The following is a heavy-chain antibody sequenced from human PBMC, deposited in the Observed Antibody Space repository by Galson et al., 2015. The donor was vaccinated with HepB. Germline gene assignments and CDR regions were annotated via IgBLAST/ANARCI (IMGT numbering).Heavy chain of an antibody. CDR1: GFTFRSYS. CDR2: ISSSSSYI. Sequence: SLRLSCAASGFTFRSYSMNWVRQAPGKGLEWVSSISSSSSYIYYADSVKGRFTISRDNAKNSLYLQMNSLRAEDTAVYYCARDLRIGGSYYVDWFDPWGQGTLVTVSS. J-gene: IGHJ5*02. D-gene: IGHD1-26*01. CDR3: ARDLRIGGSYYVDWFDP. V-gene: IGHV3-21*01.